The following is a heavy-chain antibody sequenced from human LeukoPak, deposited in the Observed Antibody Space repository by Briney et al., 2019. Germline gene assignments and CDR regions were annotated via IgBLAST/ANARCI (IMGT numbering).Heavy chain of an antibody. CDR1: GGSISSNTYY. Sequence: PSETLSLTCTVSGGSISSNTYYWGWIRQPPGKGLEWIGSIYYSGSTYYNPSLKSRVTISVDTSKNQFSLKLSSVTAADTAVYYCARGSTFVASGVWGQGTLVTVSS. J-gene: IGHJ4*02. CDR3: ARGSTFVASGV. CDR2: IYYSGST. V-gene: IGHV4-39*07. D-gene: IGHD2-21*01.